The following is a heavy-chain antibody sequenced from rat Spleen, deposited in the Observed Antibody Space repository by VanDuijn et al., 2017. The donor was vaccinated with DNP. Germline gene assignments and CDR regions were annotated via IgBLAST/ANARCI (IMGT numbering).Heavy chain of an antibody. CDR2: ISNDGGST. J-gene: IGHJ2*01. CDR1: GFIFSNYW. Sequence: EVQLVESGGGPVQPGRSLKLSCVASGFIFSNYWMTWIRKAPGKGLEWVASISNDGGSTYYRDSVKGRFTISRDNEKRILFLQMDSLRSEDTATYYCARDGKLANWGQGVMVTVSS. CDR3: ARDGKLAN. V-gene: IGHV5-31*01. D-gene: IGHD5-1*01.